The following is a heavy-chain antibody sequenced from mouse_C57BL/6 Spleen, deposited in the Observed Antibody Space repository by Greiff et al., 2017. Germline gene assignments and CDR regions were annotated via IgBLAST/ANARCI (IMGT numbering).Heavy chain of an antibody. Sequence: EVQLQQSGAELVKPGASVKLSCTASGFNFKDYYMHWVKQRTEQGLEWIGRIDPDDGDTKYAAKFQGKATITADTSSNTAYLQLSSLTSEDAAVYDCARSYGSSYDAMDYWGQGTSVTVSS. CDR1: GFNFKDYY. CDR3: ARSYGSSYDAMDY. J-gene: IGHJ4*01. D-gene: IGHD1-1*01. V-gene: IGHV14-2*01. CDR2: IDPDDGDT.